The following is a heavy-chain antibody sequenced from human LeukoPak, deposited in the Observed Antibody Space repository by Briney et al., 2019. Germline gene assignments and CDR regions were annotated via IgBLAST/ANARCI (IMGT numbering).Heavy chain of an antibody. CDR3: ARGVGGPIAAALDY. V-gene: IGHV4-30-2*01. Sequence: TSSQTLSLTCAVSGGSISSGGYSWSWIRQPPGKGLEWIGYIYHSGSTHYNPSLKSRVTISVDRSKNQFSLKLSSVTAADTAVYYCARGVGGPIAAALDYWGQGTLVTVSS. J-gene: IGHJ4*02. CDR2: IYHSGST. CDR1: GGSISSGGYS. D-gene: IGHD6-13*01.